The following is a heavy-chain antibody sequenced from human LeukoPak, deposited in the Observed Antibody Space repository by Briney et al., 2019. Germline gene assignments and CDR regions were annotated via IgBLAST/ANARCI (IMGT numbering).Heavy chain of an antibody. CDR1: GFTFSSYW. V-gene: IGHV3-7*01. CDR2: IKQDGSEK. CDR3: ARGPNYYDSSGYYYPDY. J-gene: IGHJ4*02. D-gene: IGHD3-22*01. Sequence: GGSLRPSCAASGFTFSSYWMSWVRQAPGKGLEWVANIKQDGSEKYYVDSVKGRFTISRDNAKNSLYLQMNSLRAEDTAVYYCARGPNYYDSSGYYYPDYWGQGTLVTVSS.